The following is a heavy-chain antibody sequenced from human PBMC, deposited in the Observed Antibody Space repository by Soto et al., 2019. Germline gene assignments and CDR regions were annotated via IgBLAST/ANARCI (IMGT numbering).Heavy chain of an antibody. CDR3: ARGGGYSSSWSVGPAGYDP. D-gene: IGHD6-13*01. V-gene: IGHV4-34*01. CDR2: INHSGST. J-gene: IGHJ5*02. CDR1: GGSFSGYY. Sequence: QVQLQQWGAGLLKPSETLSLTCAVYGGSFSGYYWSWIRQPPGKGLEWIGEINHSGSTNYNPSLKSRVTISVDTSKNQFSLKLSSVTAADTAVYYCARGGGYSSSWSVGPAGYDPWGQGTLVTVSS.